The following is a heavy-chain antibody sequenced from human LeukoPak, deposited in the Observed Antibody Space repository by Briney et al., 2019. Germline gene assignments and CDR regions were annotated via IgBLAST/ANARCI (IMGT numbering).Heavy chain of an antibody. D-gene: IGHD3-22*01. CDR1: GGSISGSY. CDR3: AREDSSGYLGY. J-gene: IGHJ4*02. V-gene: IGHV4-59*01. CDR2: IYNSGST. Sequence: SETLSLTCTVSGGSISGSYWSWIRQPPGKGLEWIGYIYNSGSTNYNPSLKSRVTISVDTSKNQFSLKLTSLTAADTAVYYCAREDSSGYLGYWGQGTLVTVSS.